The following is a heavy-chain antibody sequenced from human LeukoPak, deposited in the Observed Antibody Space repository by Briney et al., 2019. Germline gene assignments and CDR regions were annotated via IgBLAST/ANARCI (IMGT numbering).Heavy chain of an antibody. CDR3: ASIGSSSFIGPLSDY. Sequence: SETLSLTCTVSGYSISSGYYWGWIRQPPGKGLEWIGSIYHSGSTYYNPSLKSRVTISVDTSKNQFSLKLSSVTAADTAVYYCASIGSSSFIGPLSDYRGQGTLVTVSS. CDR1: GYSISSGYY. J-gene: IGHJ4*02. D-gene: IGHD6-6*01. CDR2: IYHSGST. V-gene: IGHV4-38-2*02.